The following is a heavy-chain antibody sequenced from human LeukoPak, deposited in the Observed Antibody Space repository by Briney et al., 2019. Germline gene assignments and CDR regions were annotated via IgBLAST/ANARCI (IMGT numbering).Heavy chain of an antibody. CDR1: GFTFSDYY. V-gene: IGHV3-11*04. Sequence: SGGSLRLSCAPSGFTFSDYYMSWIRQAPGEGLEWVSYISSSGSTIYYADSVKGRFTISRDNAKNSLYPQMKSLRAGETAVYYCARVGDENWFDPWGQGTLVTVSS. CDR3: ARVGDENWFDP. D-gene: IGHD3-16*01. CDR2: ISSSGSTI. J-gene: IGHJ5*02.